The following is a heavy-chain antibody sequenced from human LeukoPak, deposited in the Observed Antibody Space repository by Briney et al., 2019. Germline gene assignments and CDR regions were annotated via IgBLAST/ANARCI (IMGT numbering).Heavy chain of an antibody. CDR3: ARDLARSWFDP. CDR1: GRSFSGYY. V-gene: IGHV4-34*01. Sequence: PSETLSLTCAVYGRSFSGYYWSWIRQPPGKGLEWIGEINHSGSTNYNPSLKSRVTISVDTSKNQFSLKLSSVTAADTAVYYCARDLARSWFDPWGQGTLVTVSS. CDR2: INHSGST. J-gene: IGHJ5*02. D-gene: IGHD3-3*02.